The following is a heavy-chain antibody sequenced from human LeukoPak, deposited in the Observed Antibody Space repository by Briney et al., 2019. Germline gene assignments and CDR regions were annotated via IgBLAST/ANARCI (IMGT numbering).Heavy chain of an antibody. Sequence: PGESLRISCKDSGYSFTSYWISWVRQMPGKGLEWMGRIDPSDSYTNYSPSFQGYVTISADKSISTAYLQWSSLKASDTAMYYCARHRGGDYGLDAFDIWGQGTMVTVSS. J-gene: IGHJ3*02. V-gene: IGHV5-10-1*01. CDR2: IDPSDSYT. D-gene: IGHD4-17*01. CDR1: GYSFTSYW. CDR3: ARHRGGDYGLDAFDI.